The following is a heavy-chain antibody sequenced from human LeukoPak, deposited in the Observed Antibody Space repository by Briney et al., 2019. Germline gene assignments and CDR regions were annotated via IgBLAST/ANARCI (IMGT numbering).Heavy chain of an antibody. J-gene: IGHJ4*02. D-gene: IGHD6-19*01. V-gene: IGHV4-39*02. CDR3: AREVAGTPWIDY. Sequence: SETLSLTCTVSGGSISSNTYYWGGIRQPRGKGLEWIGSIYYSGSTYYNPSLKSRFTISVDTSKNQFSLKLSSVTAADTAVYYCAREVAGTPWIDYWGQGTLVTVSS. CDR1: GGSISSNTYY. CDR2: IYYSGST.